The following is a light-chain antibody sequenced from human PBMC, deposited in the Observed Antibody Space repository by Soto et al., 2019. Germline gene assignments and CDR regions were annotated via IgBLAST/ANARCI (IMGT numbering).Light chain of an antibody. CDR2: YIS. Sequence: EIVMTQSPATLSVSPGETASLSCRASQSAGNFLAWYQQKPGQAPRLLIYYISTRATGIPVRFRGSGSGTEFTLTISSLQSEDSAVYYCHQYNSWPRGTFGPGTKVEIK. CDR3: HQYNSWPRGT. V-gene: IGKV3-15*01. CDR1: QSAGNF. J-gene: IGKJ3*01.